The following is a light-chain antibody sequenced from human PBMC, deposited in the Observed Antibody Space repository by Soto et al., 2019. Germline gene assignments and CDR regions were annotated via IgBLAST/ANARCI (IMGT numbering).Light chain of an antibody. CDR1: QSIGSW. CDR2: KAS. J-gene: IGKJ1*01. CDR3: QQYSSYFWT. Sequence: DIQMTQSPSTLSASVGDRVTITCRASQSIGSWLAWYQQKPGKAPHLLIYKASSLESGVPSRFSGSGSGTEFTLTISSLQPDDFATYYCQQYSSYFWTFGQGTKVEVK. V-gene: IGKV1-5*03.